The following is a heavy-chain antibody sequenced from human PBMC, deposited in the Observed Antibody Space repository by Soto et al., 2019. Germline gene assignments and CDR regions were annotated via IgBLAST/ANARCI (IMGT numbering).Heavy chain of an antibody. V-gene: IGHV3-23*01. D-gene: IGHD3-10*01. J-gene: IGHJ5*02. CDR1: GFTFSSYV. CDR2: IRGSADSA. CDR3: AKHLWFGESVFDP. Sequence: PGGSLRLSCAASGFTFSSYVMSWVCQAPRKGLEWVSTIRGSADSANYADSVKGRFTISRDNSKNMLYLQMNSLRADDTAVYYCAKHLWFGESVFDPWGQGTLVTV.